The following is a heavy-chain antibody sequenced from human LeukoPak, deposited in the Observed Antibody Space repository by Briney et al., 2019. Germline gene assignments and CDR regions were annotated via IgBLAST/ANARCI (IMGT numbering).Heavy chain of an antibody. V-gene: IGHV3-48*03. J-gene: IGHJ3*02. Sequence: LTGGSLRLSCAASGFPFSGHEMNWVRQAPGKGLEWVSYISISGTTMLYADSVKGRFTISRDNSRTSLYLQMNSLRGEDTAVYYCARGGSSGSNYNAFDIWGLGTMVTVSS. CDR1: GFPFSGHE. CDR2: ISISGTTM. D-gene: IGHD3-22*01. CDR3: ARGGSSGSNYNAFDI.